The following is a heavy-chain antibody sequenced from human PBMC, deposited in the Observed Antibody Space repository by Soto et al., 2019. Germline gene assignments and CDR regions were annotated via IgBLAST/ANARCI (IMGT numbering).Heavy chain of an antibody. CDR1: GGSFSGYY. V-gene: IGHV4-34*01. CDR2: INHSGST. CDR3: ARTVTGAFDI. Sequence: SETLSLTCAVYGGSFSGYYWSWIRQPPGKGLEWIGEINHSGSTNYNPSLKSRVTISVDTSKNQFSLKLSSVTAADTAVYYCARTVTGAFDIGGQGTMVTVSS. J-gene: IGHJ3*02. D-gene: IGHD3-10*01.